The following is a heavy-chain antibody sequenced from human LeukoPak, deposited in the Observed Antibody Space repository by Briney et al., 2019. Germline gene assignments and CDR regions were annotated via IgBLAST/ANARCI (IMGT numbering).Heavy chain of an antibody. D-gene: IGHD3-16*02. CDR3: ARSEELSLYYFDY. J-gene: IGHJ4*02. CDR2: IYPGYSDT. Sequence: GESLKISCKGSGYRFTSYWIGWVGQMPGKGLEWMGIIYPGYSDTRYSPSFQRQVTISADKSISTAYLQWSSQKASDTAMYYCARSEELSLYYFDYWGQGTLVTVSS. CDR1: GYRFTSYW. V-gene: IGHV5-51*01.